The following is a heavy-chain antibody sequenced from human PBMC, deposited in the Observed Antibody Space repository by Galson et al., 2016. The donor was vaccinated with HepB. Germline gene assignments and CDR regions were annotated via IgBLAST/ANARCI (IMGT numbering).Heavy chain of an antibody. D-gene: IGHD2-2*01. J-gene: IGHJ6*02. V-gene: IGHV4-34*01. CDR2: INHSGST. Sequence: SETLSLTCAAYGGSFSGYYWTWIRQTPGKGLEWIGDINHSGSTHYNPSLKSRVTITVDTSKNQFSLKVSSMTAADTAVYYCARRYCSSTNCLRDGMDVWGQGTTVIVSS. CDR1: GGSFSGYY. CDR3: ARRYCSSTNCLRDGMDV.